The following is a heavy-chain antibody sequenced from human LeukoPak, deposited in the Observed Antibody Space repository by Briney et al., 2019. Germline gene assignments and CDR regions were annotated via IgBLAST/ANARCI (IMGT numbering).Heavy chain of an antibody. CDR3: AREFRDAFDV. J-gene: IGHJ3*01. Sequence: PGGSLRLSCAVSGFTVRSHFMAWVRQAPGKGLEWVSVLDTGGATHYADSVKGRFTISRDNTWNTLFLQMNSLRDEDTAVYYCAREFRDAFDVRGQGTRVTVSS. CDR1: GFTVRSHF. D-gene: IGHD3-10*01. CDR2: LDTGGAT. V-gene: IGHV3-53*01.